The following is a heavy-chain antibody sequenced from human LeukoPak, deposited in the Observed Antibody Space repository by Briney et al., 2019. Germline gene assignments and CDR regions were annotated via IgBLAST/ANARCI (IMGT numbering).Heavy chain of an antibody. CDR1: GYTFTDYY. CDR3: ARIRYCGGISCYYIDY. D-gene: IGHD2-2*01. CDR2: SNPNSGGT. J-gene: IGHJ4*02. V-gene: IGHV1-2*02. Sequence: GASVKVSCKASGYTFTDYYIHWVRQAPGQGLQWMGWSNPNSGGTNYAQKFQYRVTMTRDTSISTAYMELSRLRSDDTAFYYCARIRYCGGISCYYIDYWGQGTLVTVSA.